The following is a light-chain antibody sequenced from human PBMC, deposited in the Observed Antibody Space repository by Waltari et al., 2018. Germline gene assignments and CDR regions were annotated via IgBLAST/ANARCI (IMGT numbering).Light chain of an antibody. Sequence: QLTQSPSFLSASVGDRVTLSCRASRGISSYLAWYQQTPGKAPRLLIYAGSTLHSGVPSRFSGSGSGTEFTLTISSLQPEDFATYYCQEVNSYPSITFGQGTRLE. V-gene: IGKV1-9*01. CDR1: RGISSY. CDR3: QEVNSYPSIT. CDR2: AGS. J-gene: IGKJ5*01.